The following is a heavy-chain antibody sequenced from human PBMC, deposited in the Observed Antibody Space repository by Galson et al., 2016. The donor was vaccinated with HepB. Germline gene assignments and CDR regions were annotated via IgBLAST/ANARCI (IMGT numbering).Heavy chain of an antibody. Sequence: SLRLSCAASGFTFRSYGMSWVRRAPGKGLEWLSTISQNGDGADYADSVRGRLTISRDNSENTLYLEMRSVSAEDTALSYCAAVAGRNRGSYFYYLDNWGQGALVSVSS. J-gene: IGHJ4*02. CDR1: GFTFRSYG. D-gene: IGHD1-26*01. CDR3: AAVAGRNRGSYFYYLDN. V-gene: IGHV3-23*01. CDR2: ISQNGDGA.